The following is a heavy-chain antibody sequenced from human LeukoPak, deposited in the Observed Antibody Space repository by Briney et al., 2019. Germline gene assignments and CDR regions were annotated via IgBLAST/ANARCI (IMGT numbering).Heavy chain of an antibody. Sequence: GGSLRLSCAASGLTFSNFGMHWVRQAPGKGLEWVAFIRYDGTNKYYADSVKGRFSIYRDNYKNTLFLQMNSLRAEDTAVYYCAGPDYWGQGTLVTVSS. CDR3: AGPDY. J-gene: IGHJ4*02. V-gene: IGHV3-30*02. CDR2: IRYDGTNK. CDR1: GLTFSNFG.